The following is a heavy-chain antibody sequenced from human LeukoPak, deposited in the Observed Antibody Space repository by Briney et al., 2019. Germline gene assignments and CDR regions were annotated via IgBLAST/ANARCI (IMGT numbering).Heavy chain of an antibody. V-gene: IGHV3-33*01. CDR3: ARDGRDGYNNRWFDP. J-gene: IGHJ5*02. CDR1: GFTFSTYA. D-gene: IGHD5-24*01. Sequence: GGSLRLSCAASGFTFSTYAMHWVRQAPGKGLERVAVIWYDGIDKYYADSVNGRLTISRDNSKITLYLQMDSLRTENSDGYYCARDGRDGYNNRWFDPWGQGTLVTVSS. CDR2: IWYDGIDK.